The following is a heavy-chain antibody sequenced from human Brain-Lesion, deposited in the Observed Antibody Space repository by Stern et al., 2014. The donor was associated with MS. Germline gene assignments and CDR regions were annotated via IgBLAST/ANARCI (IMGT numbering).Heavy chain of an antibody. CDR2: IVHSGST. Sequence: VQLEESGSGLVKPSQTLSLTCAVSGGSISSGDYSWSWIRQPPGKSLEWIGYIVHSGSTYYNPPLKSRVSISVDRSKNQFSLKLSSVTAADTAMYYCARIFGGNFDNWGQGTLVTVSS. D-gene: IGHD4-23*01. CDR3: ARIFGGNFDN. V-gene: IGHV4-30-2*01. CDR1: GGSISSGDYS. J-gene: IGHJ4*02.